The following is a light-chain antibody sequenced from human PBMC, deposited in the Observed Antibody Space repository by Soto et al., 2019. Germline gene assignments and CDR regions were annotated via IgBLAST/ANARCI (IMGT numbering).Light chain of an antibody. J-gene: IGLJ3*02. V-gene: IGLV4-69*01. CDR3: QTWGTGIPWV. Sequence: QLVLTQSPSASASLGASVKLTCTLSSGHSSYAIAWHQQQPEKGPRYLMKLNSDGSHSKGDGIPDRFSGSSSWAERYLTISSLQSDDEADYYCQTWGTGIPWVFGGGTKLTVL. CDR2: LNSDGSH. CDR1: SGHSSYA.